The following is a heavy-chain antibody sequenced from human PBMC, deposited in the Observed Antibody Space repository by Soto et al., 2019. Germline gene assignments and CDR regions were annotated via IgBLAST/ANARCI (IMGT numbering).Heavy chain of an antibody. J-gene: IGHJ6*02. V-gene: IGHV3-33*01. CDR3: AGGSRVAAEYGMGV. CDR1: GFSFSSYG. CDR2: IWHDGSNK. Sequence: GGSLRLSCAASGFSFSSYGMHWVRQAPGKGLEWVAVIWHDGSNKYYADSVKGRLIISRDNSKNTPYVQMNSLRAEDTAVYFCAGGSRVAAEYGMGVWGPGATVTVSS. D-gene: IGHD2-2*01.